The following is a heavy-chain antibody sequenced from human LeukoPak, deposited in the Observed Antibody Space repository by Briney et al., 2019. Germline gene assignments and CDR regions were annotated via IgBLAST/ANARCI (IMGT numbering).Heavy chain of an antibody. CDR1: GGTFSSYA. D-gene: IGHD3-3*01. V-gene: IGHV1-69*13. Sequence: SVKVSCKDSGGTFSSYAFSWVRQAPGQGLEWMGGIIPIFGTANYAQKFQGRVTITADESTSTAYMELSSLRSEDTAVYYCARDPLRGGSGYRAFDYWGQGTLVTVSS. CDR2: IIPIFGTA. CDR3: ARDPLRGGSGYRAFDY. J-gene: IGHJ4*02.